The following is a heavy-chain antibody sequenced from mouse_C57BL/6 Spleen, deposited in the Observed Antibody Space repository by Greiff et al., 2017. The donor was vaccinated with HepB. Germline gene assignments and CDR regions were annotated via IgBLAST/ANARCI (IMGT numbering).Heavy chain of an antibody. CDR1: GYTFTDYY. J-gene: IGHJ4*01. Sequence: EVQLQQSGPELVKPGASVKISCKASGYTFTDYYMNWVKQSHGKSLEWIGDINPNNGGTSYNQKFKGKATLTVDKSSSTAYMELRSLTSEDSAVYYCARYDYEGNAMDYWGQGTSVTVSS. D-gene: IGHD2-4*01. CDR2: INPNNGGT. CDR3: ARYDYEGNAMDY. V-gene: IGHV1-26*01.